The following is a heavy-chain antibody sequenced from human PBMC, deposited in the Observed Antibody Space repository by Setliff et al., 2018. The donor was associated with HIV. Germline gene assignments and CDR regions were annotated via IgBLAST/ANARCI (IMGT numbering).Heavy chain of an antibody. CDR2: ISYTGTT. CDR1: GGSISNYY. J-gene: IGHJ6*02. Sequence: PSETLSLTCTVSGGSISNYYWSWIRQPPGKGLEWIGYISYTGTTKYNPSLKSRVTISVDTSKNQFSVRLSSVSAADTAVYFCARGYSGYVGFTSMDVWGQGTTVTSP. D-gene: IGHD1-26*01. CDR3: ARGYSGYVGFTSMDV. V-gene: IGHV4-59*01.